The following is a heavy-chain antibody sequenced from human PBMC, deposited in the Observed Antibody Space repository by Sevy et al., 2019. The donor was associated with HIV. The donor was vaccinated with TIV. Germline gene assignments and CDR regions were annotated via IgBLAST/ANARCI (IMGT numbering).Heavy chain of an antibody. V-gene: IGHV4-59*08. CDR3: ARGAVVIGTAATPVLDF. J-gene: IGHJ4*02. CDR2: IYNNIGST. D-gene: IGHD2-2*01. CDR1: DDSINSYY. Sequence: SETLSLTCSVSDDSINSYYWSWIRQPPGMGLEWIGYIYNNIGSTTYNPSLTSRVTISVDTSKNQFSLKLTSVTAADTAVYYCARGAVVIGTAATPVLDFWGLRSLVTVSS.